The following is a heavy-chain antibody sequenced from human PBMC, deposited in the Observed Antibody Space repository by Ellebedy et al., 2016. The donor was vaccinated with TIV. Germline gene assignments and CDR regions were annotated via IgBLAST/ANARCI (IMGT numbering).Heavy chain of an antibody. CDR2: IKSKTDGGTT. CDR3: TTDLGYSLTPDY. D-gene: IGHD5-18*01. V-gene: IGHV3-15*01. Sequence: GGSLRLSXAASGFTFSNAWMSWVRQAPGKGLEWVGRIKSKTDGGTTDYAAPVKGRFTISRYDSKNTLYLQMNSLKTEDTAVYYCTTDLGYSLTPDYWGQGTLVTVSS. J-gene: IGHJ4*02. CDR1: GFTFSNAW.